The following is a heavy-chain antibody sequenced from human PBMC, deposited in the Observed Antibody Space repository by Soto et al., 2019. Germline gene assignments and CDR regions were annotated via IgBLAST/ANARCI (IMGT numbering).Heavy chain of an antibody. J-gene: IGHJ6*02. CDR2: IDPSDSYT. CDR1: GYSFTSYW. Sequence: GESLKISCKGSGYSFTSYWISWVRQMPGKGLEWMGRIDPSDSYTNYSPSFQGHVTTSADKSISTAYLQWSSLKASDTAMYYCARHGIVGATFSYYYGMDVWGQGTTVTVSS. D-gene: IGHD1-26*01. V-gene: IGHV5-10-1*01. CDR3: ARHGIVGATFSYYYGMDV.